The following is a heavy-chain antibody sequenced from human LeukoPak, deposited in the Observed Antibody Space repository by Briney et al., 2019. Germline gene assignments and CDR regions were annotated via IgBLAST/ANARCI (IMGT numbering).Heavy chain of an antibody. CDR1: GFTFSSYA. CDR2: ISVSGGST. D-gene: IGHD4-23*01. J-gene: IGHJ4*02. CDR3: AKDLGSVVTPPSLDF. Sequence: GGSLRLSCAASGFTFSSYAVSWVRQAPGQGLEWVSSISVSGGSTYYADSVKGRFTISRDNSKNTLYLQMSSLRAEDTAVYYCAKDLGSVVTPPSLDFWGQGTLVTVSS. V-gene: IGHV3-23*01.